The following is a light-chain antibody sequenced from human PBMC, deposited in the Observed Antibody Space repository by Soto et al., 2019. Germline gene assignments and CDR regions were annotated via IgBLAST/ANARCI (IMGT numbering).Light chain of an antibody. CDR3: SSYTSSSTHVV. CDR1: SSDVGGYRY. V-gene: IGLV2-14*01. CDR2: DVS. J-gene: IGLJ2*01. Sequence: QSALTQPASVSGSPGQSITISCTGTSSDVGGYRYVSWYQQHPGKAPKLMIYDVSNRPSGVSNRFSGSKFDNAASLTISGLQAEDEADYYCSSYTSSSTHVVVGGGTKLTVL.